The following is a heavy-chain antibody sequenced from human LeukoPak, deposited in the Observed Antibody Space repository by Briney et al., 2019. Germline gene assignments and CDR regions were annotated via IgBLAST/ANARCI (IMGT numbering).Heavy chain of an antibody. CDR2: ISGSVGST. V-gene: IGHV3-23*01. J-gene: IGHJ4*02. CDR3: AKNRGDSSSWYFDY. Sequence: GGSLRLSCAASGFTFSNYAMSWVRQAPGKGLEWVSVISGSVGSTYYVDSVKGRFTISRDNSKNTLYLQMNSLRAEDTAVYYCAKNRGDSSSWYFDYWGQGTLVTVSS. D-gene: IGHD6-13*01. CDR1: GFTFSNYA.